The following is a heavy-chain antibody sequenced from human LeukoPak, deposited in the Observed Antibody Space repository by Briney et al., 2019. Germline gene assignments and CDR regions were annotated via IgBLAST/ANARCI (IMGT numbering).Heavy chain of an antibody. CDR3: ASAPDSYYGSGSYYNAPWFDP. Sequence: PSETLSLTCTVSGGSISSYYWSWIRQPPGKGLEWIGYIYYSGSTNYNPSLKSRVTISVDTSKNQLSLKLSSVTAADTAVYYCASAPDSYYGSGSYYNAPWFDPWGQGTLVTVSS. CDR2: IYYSGST. J-gene: IGHJ5*02. D-gene: IGHD3-10*01. V-gene: IGHV4-59*01. CDR1: GGSISSYY.